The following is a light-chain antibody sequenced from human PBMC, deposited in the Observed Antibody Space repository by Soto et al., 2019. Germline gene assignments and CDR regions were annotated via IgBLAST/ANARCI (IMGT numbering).Light chain of an antibody. CDR1: SSDVGAYKY. V-gene: IGLV2-14*03. Sequence: QSALTQPASVSGSPGQSITISCTGTSSDVGAYKYVSWYQQHPGKVPKLIIYGVSNRPSGVSNRFSGSKSGNTAFLTISGLQPEDEADYYCSSFTGTTTLDVFGTGTKLTLL. J-gene: IGLJ1*01. CDR3: SSFTGTTTLDV. CDR2: GVS.